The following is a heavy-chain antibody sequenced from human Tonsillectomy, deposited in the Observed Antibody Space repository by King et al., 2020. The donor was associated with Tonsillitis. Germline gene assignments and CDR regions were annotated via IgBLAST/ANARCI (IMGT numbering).Heavy chain of an antibody. D-gene: IGHD5-24*01. V-gene: IGHV4-39*01. CDR2: IYYSGST. CDR1: GGSISSSSYY. J-gene: IGHJ4*02. CDR3: AGRRDCYNYEIDY. Sequence: QLQESGPGLVKPSETLSLTCTVSGGSISSSSYYWGWIRQPPGKGLEWIGSIYYSGSTYYNPSLKSRVTISVDTSKNQFSLKLSSVTAADTAVYYCAGRRDCYNYEIDYWGQGTLVTVSS.